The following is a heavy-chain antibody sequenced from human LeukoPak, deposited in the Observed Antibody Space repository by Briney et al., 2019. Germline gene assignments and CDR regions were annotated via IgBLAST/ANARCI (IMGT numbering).Heavy chain of an antibody. D-gene: IGHD2-2*01. J-gene: IGHJ4*02. CDR3: ARISGTYCSSTSCSFEDY. CDR1: GFSLSTRGMC. Sequence: SGPTLVNPTQTLTLTCTFSGFSLSTRGMCVSWIRQPPGKALEWLARIDWDDDRYYSTSLKTRLTISKDTSKNQVVLAMTNMDPVDTATYYCARISGTYCSSTSCSFEDYWGQGTLVTVSS. CDR2: IDWDDDR. V-gene: IGHV2-70*11.